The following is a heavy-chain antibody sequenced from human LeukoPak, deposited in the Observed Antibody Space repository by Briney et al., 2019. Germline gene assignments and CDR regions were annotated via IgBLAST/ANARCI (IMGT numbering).Heavy chain of an antibody. CDR3: ARDTRSFYYYYYYMDV. Sequence: GGSLRLSCAASGFTFSSYSMNWVRQAPGKGLEWVSSISSSSSYIYYADSVKGRFTISRDNAKNSLYLQMNSLRAEDTAVYYCARDTRSFYYYYYYMDVWGKGTTVTVSS. CDR2: ISSSSSYI. CDR1: GFTFSSYS. V-gene: IGHV3-21*01. J-gene: IGHJ6*03.